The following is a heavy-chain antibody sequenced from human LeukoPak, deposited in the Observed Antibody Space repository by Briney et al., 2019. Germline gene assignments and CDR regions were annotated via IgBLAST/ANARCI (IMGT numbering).Heavy chain of an antibody. Sequence: SQTLSLTCTVSGGTVNSGGYYWIWIRQHPGKGLEWIGYIYYSESTRYNPSLKSRVTISVDTYKNQFSLKLNSVTAADTAVYYCARGSGSGSYSTRYFDYWGQGTLVTVSS. CDR1: GGTVNSGGYY. CDR3: ARGSGSGSYSTRYFDY. J-gene: IGHJ4*02. CDR2: IYYSEST. V-gene: IGHV4-31*03. D-gene: IGHD3-10*01.